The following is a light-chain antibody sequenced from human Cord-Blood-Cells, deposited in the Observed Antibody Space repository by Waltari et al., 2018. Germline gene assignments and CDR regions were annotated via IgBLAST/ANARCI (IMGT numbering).Light chain of an antibody. CDR1: QDISNY. J-gene: IGKJ2*01. V-gene: IGKV1-33*01. Sequence: DIQMTQSPSSLSASVGDRVTITYQASQDISNYLNWDQQQPVKAPKLLIYDASNLETGVPAKFSGSGSGTDFTCTISSLQPEDIGTYYCQQYDNLPRVTFGQGTKLEIK. CDR2: DAS. CDR3: QQYDNLPRVT.